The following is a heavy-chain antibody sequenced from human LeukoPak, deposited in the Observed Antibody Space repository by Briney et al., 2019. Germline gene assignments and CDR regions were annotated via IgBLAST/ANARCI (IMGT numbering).Heavy chain of an antibody. J-gene: IGHJ4*02. D-gene: IGHD6-6*01. CDR2: ISSSSSYI. CDR3: ARTSSSGFDY. Sequence: NPGGSLRLSCAASGVTFSSYSVNWVRQAPGKGLEWVSSISSSSSYIYYADSVKGRFTISRDNAKNSLYLQMNSLRAEDTAVYYCARTSSSGFDYWGQGTLVTVSS. V-gene: IGHV3-21*01. CDR1: GVTFSSYS.